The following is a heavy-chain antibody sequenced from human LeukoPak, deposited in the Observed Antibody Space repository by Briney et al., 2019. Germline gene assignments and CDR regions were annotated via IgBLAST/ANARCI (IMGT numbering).Heavy chain of an antibody. CDR3: ARHDVNSKRGPLNYFDY. CDR2: IYHSGST. CDR1: GYSISSGYY. D-gene: IGHD4-11*01. V-gene: IGHV4-38-2*01. J-gene: IGHJ4*02. Sequence: SETLSLTCAVSGYSISSGYYWGWIRQPPGKGLEWIGSIYHSGSTYYNPSLKSRVTISVDTSKNQFSLKLSSVTAADTAVYYCARHDVNSKRGPLNYFDYWGREPWSPSPQ.